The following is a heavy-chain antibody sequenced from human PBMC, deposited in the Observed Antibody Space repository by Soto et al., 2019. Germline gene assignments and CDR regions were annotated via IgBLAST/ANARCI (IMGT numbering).Heavy chain of an antibody. V-gene: IGHV3-30-3*01. CDR3: ARDGRRHTYYDILTGYWGEDYYGMDV. CDR2: ISYDGSNK. Sequence: QVQLVESGGGVVQPGRSLRLSCAASGFTFSSYAMHWVRQAPGKGLEWVAVISYDGSNKYYADSVKGRFTISRDNSKNRLYLQMNSLRAEDTAVYYCARDGRRHTYYDILTGYWGEDYYGMDVWGQGTTVTVSS. CDR1: GFTFSSYA. J-gene: IGHJ6*02. D-gene: IGHD3-9*01.